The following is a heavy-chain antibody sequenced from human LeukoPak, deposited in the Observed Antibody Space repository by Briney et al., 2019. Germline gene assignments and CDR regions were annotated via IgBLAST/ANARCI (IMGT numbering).Heavy chain of an antibody. CDR1: GYTFTGYY. CDR2: INPNSGGT. V-gene: IGHV1-2*02. J-gene: IGHJ4*02. Sequence: ASVKVSCKASGYTFTGYYIHWVRQAPGQGLEWMGWINPNSGGTNYAQKFQGRVTMTRDTSISTAYMELSGLRSDDTAIYYCARFSVAGLYWGQGTLVTVSS. CDR3: ARFSVAGLY. D-gene: IGHD6-19*01.